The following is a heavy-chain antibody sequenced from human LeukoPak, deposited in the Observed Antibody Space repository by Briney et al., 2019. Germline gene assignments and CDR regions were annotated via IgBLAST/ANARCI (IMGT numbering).Heavy chain of an antibody. D-gene: IGHD5-18*01. CDR3: ARYRQNKDTAMVIGFRYWYFDL. Sequence: SVKVSCKASGDTLSSYAISWVRQAPGQGLEWMGGIIPIFGTANYAQKFQGRVTITADESTSTAYMELSSLRSEDTAVYYCARYRQNKDTAMVIGFRYWYFDLWGRGTLVTVSS. V-gene: IGHV1-69*13. CDR1: GDTLSSYA. CDR2: IIPIFGTA. J-gene: IGHJ2*01.